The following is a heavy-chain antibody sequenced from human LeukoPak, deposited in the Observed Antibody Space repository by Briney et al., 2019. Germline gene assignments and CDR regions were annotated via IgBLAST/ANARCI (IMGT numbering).Heavy chain of an antibody. CDR1: GGSISSYY. Sequence: SETLSLTCTVSGGSISSYYWGWIRQPPGKGLEWIGSIYHSGSTYYNPSLKSRVTISVDTSKNQFSLKLSSVTAADTAVYYCARDSRFLEWENAFDIWGQGTMVTVSS. CDR2: IYHSGST. J-gene: IGHJ3*02. D-gene: IGHD3-3*01. V-gene: IGHV4-38-2*02. CDR3: ARDSRFLEWENAFDI.